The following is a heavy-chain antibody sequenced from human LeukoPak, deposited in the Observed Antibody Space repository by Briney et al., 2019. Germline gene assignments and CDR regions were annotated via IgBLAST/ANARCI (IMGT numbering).Heavy chain of an antibody. Sequence: GGSLRLSCAASGFTFSNYDMSWIRQAPGKGLEWVSAISGDGYRTYYADSVQGRFTISRDNSKNTLFLQINSPRAEDTAIYFCARETRNRPLTVDYWGQGSLVTVSS. V-gene: IGHV3-23*01. CDR1: GFTFSNYD. CDR2: ISGDGYRT. J-gene: IGHJ4*02. D-gene: IGHD2/OR15-2a*01. CDR3: ARETRNRPLTVDY.